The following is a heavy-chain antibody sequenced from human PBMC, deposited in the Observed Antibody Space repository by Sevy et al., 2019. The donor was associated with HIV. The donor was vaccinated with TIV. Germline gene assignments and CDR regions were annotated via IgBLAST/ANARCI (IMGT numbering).Heavy chain of an antibody. CDR3: AKPWSGRYDYYYYFYYLDV. D-gene: IGHD1-26*01. CDR2: ITGSGVST. J-gene: IGHJ6*03. V-gene: IGHV3-23*01. CDR1: GITFSNYA. Sequence: GGSLRLSCAASGITFSNYAMTWVRQAPGKGLEWVSSITGSGVSTFYIDSVRGRFTISRDNSKNRVHLQMSSLRAEDTAIYYCAKPWSGRYDYYYYFYYLDVWGRGTTVTVSS.